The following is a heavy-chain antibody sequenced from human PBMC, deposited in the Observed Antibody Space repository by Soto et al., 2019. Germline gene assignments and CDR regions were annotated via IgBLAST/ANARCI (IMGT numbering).Heavy chain of an antibody. CDR1: GFTFSSYG. CDR2: IWYDGSNK. D-gene: IGHD2-15*01. J-gene: IGHJ6*02. Sequence: QVQLVESGGGVVQPGRSLRLSCAASGFTFSSYGMHWVRQAPGKGLEWVAVIWYDGSNKYYADSVKGRFTISRDNSKNTLYRQMNRLRAEDTAVYYCARAYCSGGSCPPYYYGMDVWDQGTTVTVSS. CDR3: ARAYCSGGSCPPYYYGMDV. V-gene: IGHV3-33*01.